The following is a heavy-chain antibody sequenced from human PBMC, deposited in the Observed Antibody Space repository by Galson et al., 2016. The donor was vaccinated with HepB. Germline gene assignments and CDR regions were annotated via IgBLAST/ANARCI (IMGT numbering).Heavy chain of an antibody. CDR1: GYPLINYY. V-gene: IGHV1-46*01. CDR3: ARRFAAADAPGAFDI. CDR2: IIPRGGST. Sequence: SCKASGYPLINYYIYWVRQAPGQGLEWMGAIIPRGGSTTYPEKFQDRVTMTGDTSTSTRYMELSGLRPDDTAVYFCARRFAAADAPGAFDIWGQGTMVTVSS. J-gene: IGHJ3*02. D-gene: IGHD6-13*01.